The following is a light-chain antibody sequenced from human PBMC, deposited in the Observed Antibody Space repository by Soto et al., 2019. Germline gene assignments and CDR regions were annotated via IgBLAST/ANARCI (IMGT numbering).Light chain of an antibody. CDR1: SSDVGGYNY. Sequence: QSVLTQPRSVSGSPGQSVTISCTGSSSDVGGYNYVSWYQRQPGKAPKLLIYDVTIRTAGVSDRFSGSKSGNTASLTISGLQAEDDGDYYCCSYAGTYTFFVFGTGTKVTVL. CDR2: DVT. J-gene: IGLJ1*01. V-gene: IGLV2-11*01. CDR3: CSYAGTYTFFV.